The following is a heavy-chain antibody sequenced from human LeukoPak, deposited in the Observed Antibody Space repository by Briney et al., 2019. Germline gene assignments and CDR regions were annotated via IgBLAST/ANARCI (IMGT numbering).Heavy chain of an antibody. CDR3: ARDLEASAIEVWGFDP. V-gene: IGHV3-7*01. J-gene: IGHJ5*02. CDR2: IKQDGSEK. CDR1: GFSFSRYW. D-gene: IGHD2-21*02. Sequence: PGESLRLSCAASGFSFSRYWMSWVRQPPGEGLEWVANIKQDGSEKYYVDSVKGRFTISRDNAKNSVYLQMNSLRAEDTAMYYCARDLEASAIEVWGFDPWGQGTLVTVSP.